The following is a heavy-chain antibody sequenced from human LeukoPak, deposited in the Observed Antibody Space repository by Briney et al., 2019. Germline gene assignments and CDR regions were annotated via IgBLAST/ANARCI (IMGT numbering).Heavy chain of an antibody. CDR1: RFTFSSYS. CDR2: ISSSGTYK. J-gene: IGHJ4*02. D-gene: IGHD6-13*01. Sequence: GGSLRLSCAVSRFTFSSYSMSWVRQAPGKGLEWVSSISSSGTYKYYADSVKGRFTISRDNAKNSLYLQMNSLRAEDTAVYYCARDGYRSNNYYWAFDYWGQGTLVTVSS. CDR3: ARDGYRSNNYYWAFDY. V-gene: IGHV3-21*01.